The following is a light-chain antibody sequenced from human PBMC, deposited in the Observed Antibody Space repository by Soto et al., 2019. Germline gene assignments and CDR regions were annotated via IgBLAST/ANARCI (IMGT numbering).Light chain of an antibody. CDR1: QRVSSH. CDR3: QQYGSSPLT. J-gene: IGKJ4*01. Sequence: VMTQSPVTLSVSPGDTATLSCRASQRVSSHLAWYQQKPGQAPRLLIYGASSRATGIPDRFSGSGSGTDFTLTISRLEPEDFAVYYCQQYGSSPLTFGGGTKVDIK. CDR2: GAS. V-gene: IGKV3-20*01.